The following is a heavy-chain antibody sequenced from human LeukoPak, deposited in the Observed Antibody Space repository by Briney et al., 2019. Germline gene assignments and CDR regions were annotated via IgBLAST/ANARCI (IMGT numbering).Heavy chain of an antibody. Sequence: SETLSLTCAVYGGSFSGYYWSWIRQPPGKGLEWIGEINHSGSTNYNPSLKSRVTISVDTSKNQFSLKLSSVTAADTAVCYCARGLGYYDILTGYYSNWFDPWGQGTLVTVSS. CDR1: GGSFSGYY. V-gene: IGHV4-34*01. CDR3: ARGLGYYDILTGYYSNWFDP. D-gene: IGHD3-9*01. CDR2: INHSGST. J-gene: IGHJ5*02.